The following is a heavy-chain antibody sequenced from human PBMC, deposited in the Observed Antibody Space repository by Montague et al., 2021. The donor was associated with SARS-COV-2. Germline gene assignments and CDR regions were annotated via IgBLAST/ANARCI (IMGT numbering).Heavy chain of an antibody. D-gene: IGHD3-22*01. J-gene: IGHJ3*02. CDR2: ISHSGNT. Sequence: SETLSLTCSVSSGSISTTNWWSWVRQPPGKGLEWIGEISHSGNTNYNSSVRSRVTIALDKSKNQFSLNLSSVTAADTAVYYCARAMIVVTRDAFDIWGRGTTVIVST. CDR1: SGSISTTNW. CDR3: ARAMIVVTRDAFDI. V-gene: IGHV4-4*02.